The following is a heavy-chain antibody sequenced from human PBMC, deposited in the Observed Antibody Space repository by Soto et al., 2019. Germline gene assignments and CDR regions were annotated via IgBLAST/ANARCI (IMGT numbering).Heavy chain of an antibody. V-gene: IGHV1-69*02. D-gene: IGHD6-19*01. CDR1: GGTFSSYT. CDR3: ARVAVAGNNWFDP. CDR2: IIPILGIA. Sequence: SVKVSCKASGGTFSSYTISWVRQAPGQGLEWMGRIIPILGIANYAQKFQGRVTITRDTSASTAYMELSSLRSEDTAVYYCARVAVAGNNWFDPWGQGTLVTVSS. J-gene: IGHJ5*02.